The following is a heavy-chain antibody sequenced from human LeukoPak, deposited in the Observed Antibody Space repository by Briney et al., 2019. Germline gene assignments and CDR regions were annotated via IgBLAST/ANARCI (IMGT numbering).Heavy chain of an antibody. D-gene: IGHD3-22*01. CDR3: AKDGPGTRYYCYDSSGYYDY. Sequence: PRESLTLSCSASGFTFSSNAMSWVRPAPGKGLEWVSAISGSGGSTSYADSVKGRFTISRANSKNTLYLQMNSLRAEDTAVYYCAKDGPGTRYYCYDSSGYYDYWGQGTLVTVSS. V-gene: IGHV3-23*01. CDR2: ISGSGGST. J-gene: IGHJ4*02. CDR1: GFTFSSNA.